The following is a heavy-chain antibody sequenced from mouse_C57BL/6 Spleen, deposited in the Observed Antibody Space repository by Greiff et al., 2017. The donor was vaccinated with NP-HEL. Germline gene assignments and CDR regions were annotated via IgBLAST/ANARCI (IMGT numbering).Heavy chain of an antibody. CDR3: ASLRPYAMDY. CDR2: ISSGSSTI. CDR1: GFTFSDYG. Sequence: EVKLMESGGGLVKPGGSLKLSCAASGFTFSDYGMHWVRQAPEKGLEWVAYISSGSSTIYYADTVKGRFTISRDNAKNTLFLQMTSLRSEDTAMYYCASLRPYAMDYWGQGTSVTVSS. V-gene: IGHV5-17*01. J-gene: IGHJ4*01. D-gene: IGHD1-2*01.